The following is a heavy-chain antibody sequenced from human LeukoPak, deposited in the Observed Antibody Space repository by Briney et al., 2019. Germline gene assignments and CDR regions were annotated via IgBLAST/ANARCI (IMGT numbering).Heavy chain of an antibody. J-gene: IGHJ4*02. CDR1: GGSISSSSYY. Sequence: SETLSLTCTVSGGSISSSSYYWGWIRQPPGKGLEWIGSIYYSGSTYYNPSLKRRVTISVDTSKNQFSLKLSSVTAADTAVYYCATSKIQLWAFDYWGQGTLVTVSS. D-gene: IGHD3-10*01. CDR3: ATSKIQLWAFDY. V-gene: IGHV4-39*01. CDR2: IYYSGST.